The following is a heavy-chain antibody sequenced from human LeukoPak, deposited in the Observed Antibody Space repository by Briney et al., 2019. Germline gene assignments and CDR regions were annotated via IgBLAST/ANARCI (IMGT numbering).Heavy chain of an antibody. CDR3: ARASNSSYCSSTSCFPSFDY. CDR2: TYYRSKWYN. V-gene: IGHV6-1*01. CDR1: GDSVSSNSAA. J-gene: IGHJ4*02. Sequence: SQTLSLTCAVSGDSVSSNSAAWNWIRQSPSRGLEWLGRTYYRSKWYNDYAVSVKSRITINPDTSKNQFSLQLNSVTPEDTAVYYFARASNSSYCSSTSCFPSFDYWGQGTLVTVSS. D-gene: IGHD2-2*01.